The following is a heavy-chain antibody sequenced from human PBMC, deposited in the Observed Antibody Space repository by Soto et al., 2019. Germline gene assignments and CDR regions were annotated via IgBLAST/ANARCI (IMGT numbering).Heavy chain of an antibody. CDR3: ARALYQLLWPYYGMDV. CDR1: GYTFTSYG. J-gene: IGHJ6*02. V-gene: IGHV1-18*04. D-gene: IGHD2-2*01. CDR2: ISAYNGNT. Sequence: ASGKVSCKASGYTFTSYGISWVRQAPGQGLEWMGWISAYNGNTNYAQKLQGRVTMTTDTSTSTAYMELRSLRSDDTAVYYCARALYQLLWPYYGMDVWGQGTTVTVSS.